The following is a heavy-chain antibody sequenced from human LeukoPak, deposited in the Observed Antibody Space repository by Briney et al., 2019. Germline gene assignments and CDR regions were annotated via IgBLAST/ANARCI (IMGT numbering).Heavy chain of an antibody. CDR2: IYPGDSDT. CDR1: GYSFTSYW. V-gene: IGHV5-51*01. D-gene: IGHD5-24*01. J-gene: IGHJ4*02. Sequence: GEPLKISCQGSGYSFTSYWIGWGRQMPGKGLEGMGIIYPGDSDTRYSPSFQGQVTISADKSISTAYLQWSSLKASDTAMYYCARPTAARRGGYSLDYWGQGTLVTVSS. CDR3: ARPTAARRGGYSLDY.